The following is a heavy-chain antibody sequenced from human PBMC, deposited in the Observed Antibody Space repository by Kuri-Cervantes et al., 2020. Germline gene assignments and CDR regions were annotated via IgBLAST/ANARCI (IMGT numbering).Heavy chain of an antibody. CDR3: ARGLRQWLNWGDAFDI. CDR1: GGTFSSYA. V-gene: IGHV1-69*13. D-gene: IGHD6-19*01. J-gene: IGHJ3*02. CDR2: IIPIFGTA. Sequence: SVKVSCKASGGTFSSYAISWVRQAPGQGLEWMGGIIPIFGTANYAQKFQGRVTITADESTSTAYMELSSLRSEDTAVYYCARGLRQWLNWGDAFDIWGQGTMVTVSS.